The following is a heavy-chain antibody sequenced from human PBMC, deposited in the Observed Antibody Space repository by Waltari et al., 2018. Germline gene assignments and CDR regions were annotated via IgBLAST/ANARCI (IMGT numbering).Heavy chain of an antibody. CDR2: MYYSGTT. CDR1: GGSINRISYY. CDR3: ARHWKRNGYRFDP. J-gene: IGHJ5*02. Sequence: QLLLQESGPGLVTPSETLSLTCTVSGGSINRISYYWGWVRRSPGKGPEWLGSMYYSGTTYYNPTLESRLTISGDTSKNQFSLRLSSVTAADTAVYYCARHWKRNGYRFDPWGQGTRVTVSS. D-gene: IGHD5-12*01. V-gene: IGHV4-39*01.